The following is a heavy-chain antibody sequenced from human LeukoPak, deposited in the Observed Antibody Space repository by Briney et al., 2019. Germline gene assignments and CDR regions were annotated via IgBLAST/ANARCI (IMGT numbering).Heavy chain of an antibody. CDR1: GGSISSVKDY. J-gene: IGHJ4*02. Sequence: SETLSLTCTVSGGSISSVKDYWAWIRQPPGKGLEWIATGDYSGGTYYNPSLESRVTISADMSKNQVSLKLSSVTAADTAVYYCAKEDGEEYSSGWYKRNYFDNWGQGTRVTVSS. D-gene: IGHD6-19*01. CDR2: GDYSGGT. CDR3: AKEDGEEYSSGWYKRNYFDN. V-gene: IGHV4-39*07.